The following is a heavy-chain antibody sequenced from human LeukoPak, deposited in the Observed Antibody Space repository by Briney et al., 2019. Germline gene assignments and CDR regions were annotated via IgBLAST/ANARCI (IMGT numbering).Heavy chain of an antibody. CDR3: ARGGHFDWLLSWFDP. CDR1: GFTVSSNY. V-gene: IGHV3-66*01. J-gene: IGHJ5*02. Sequence: GGSLTLSCAPSGFTVSSNYMSSVRHTPGKGLQWGSVIYSGGRTYYTDSVKGRFTISRDNSKNTLYLQMNSLRAEDTAVYYCARGGHFDWLLSWFDPWGQGTLVTVSS. CDR2: IYSGGRT. D-gene: IGHD3-9*01.